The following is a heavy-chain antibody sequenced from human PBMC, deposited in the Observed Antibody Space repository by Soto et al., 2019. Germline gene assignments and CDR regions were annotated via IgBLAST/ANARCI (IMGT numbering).Heavy chain of an antibody. V-gene: IGHV1-2*04. Sequence: QVQLVQSGAEVKKPGASVRVSCKASGYTFIDYYMHWLRQAPGQGLEWMGWINPNNGGTNYAQKFQGWVTMARDSSINTVYTELSRLKSDDTAVYYCARGPSTGAFDHWGQGTLVTVSS. D-gene: IGHD7-27*01. J-gene: IGHJ4*02. CDR3: ARGPSTGAFDH. CDR2: INPNNGGT. CDR1: GYTFIDYY.